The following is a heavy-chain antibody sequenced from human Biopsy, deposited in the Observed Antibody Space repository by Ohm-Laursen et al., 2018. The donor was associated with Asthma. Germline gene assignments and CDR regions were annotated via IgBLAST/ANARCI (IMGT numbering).Heavy chain of an antibody. J-gene: IGHJ4*02. Sequence: SLRLSCAASRFTYEMHWVRQAPSKGLEWVAVISYDGSSIYYADSVKGRFTISRDNSKNTLSLQMNSLTAEDTAVYYCAREGVAGTHIEDWGQGTLVTVSS. CDR2: ISYDGSSI. CDR3: AREGVAGTHIED. V-gene: IGHV3-30-3*01. D-gene: IGHD6-19*01. CDR1: RFTYE.